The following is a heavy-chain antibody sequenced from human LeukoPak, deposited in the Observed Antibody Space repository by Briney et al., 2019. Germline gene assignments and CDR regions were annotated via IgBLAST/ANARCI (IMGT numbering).Heavy chain of an antibody. Sequence: GGSLRLSCAASGFTVSSNYMSWVRQAPGKGLEWVSVIYSGGSTYYADSVKGRFTISRNNSKNTLYLQMNSLRAEDTAVYYCASTFYGDSPPYWGQGTLVTVSS. V-gene: IGHV3-66*01. CDR1: GFTVSSNY. D-gene: IGHD4-17*01. CDR2: IYSGGST. CDR3: ASTFYGDSPPY. J-gene: IGHJ4*02.